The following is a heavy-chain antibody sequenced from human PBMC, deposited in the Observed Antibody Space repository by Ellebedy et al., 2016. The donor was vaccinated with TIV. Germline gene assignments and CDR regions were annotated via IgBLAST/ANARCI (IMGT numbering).Heavy chain of an antibody. J-gene: IGHJ3*02. CDR2: IYHSGST. Sequence: MPSETLSLTCAVSGGSISRTNWWTWARQPPGKGLEWIGEIYHSGSTNYNPSLKSRVTISVDKSKNQVSLKPSSVTAADTAVYYCARRQAYGDYEYAFDIWGQGTMVTVPS. V-gene: IGHV4-4*02. CDR1: GGSISRTNW. CDR3: ARRQAYGDYEYAFDI. D-gene: IGHD4-17*01.